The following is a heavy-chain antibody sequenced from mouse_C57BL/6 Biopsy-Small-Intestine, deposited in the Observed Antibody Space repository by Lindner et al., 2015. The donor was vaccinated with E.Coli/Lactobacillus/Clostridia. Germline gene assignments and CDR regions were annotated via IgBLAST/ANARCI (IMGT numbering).Heavy chain of an antibody. J-gene: IGHJ2*01. V-gene: IGHV1-14*01. D-gene: IGHD2-3*01. CDR2: INPYNDGT. CDR3: ARGAGWLLPVDY. Sequence: VQLQESGPELVKPGASVRMSCKASGYTFTSYIMHWVKQKPGQGLEWIGYINPYNDGTKYNEKFKGKATLTSDKSSSTAYMDLGSLTSEDSAVYYCARGAGWLLPVDYWGQGATLTVSS. CDR1: GYTFTSYI.